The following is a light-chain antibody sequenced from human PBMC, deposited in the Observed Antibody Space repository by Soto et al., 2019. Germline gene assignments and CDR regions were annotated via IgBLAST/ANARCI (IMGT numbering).Light chain of an antibody. CDR2: DVS. CDR1: QSINSW. Sequence: EIQMTQSPSTLSASVGDRVTITCRASQSINSWLAWYQQKPGKSPKLLIYDVSSLESGVPSRFSGSGSGTEFTLTISSLQPDDFATYYCQQYNTFWTFGQGTQVEIK. V-gene: IGKV1-5*01. CDR3: QQYNTFWT. J-gene: IGKJ1*01.